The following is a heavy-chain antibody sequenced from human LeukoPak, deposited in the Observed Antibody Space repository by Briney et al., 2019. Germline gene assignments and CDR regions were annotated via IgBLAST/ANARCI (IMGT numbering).Heavy chain of an antibody. CDR1: GYTFTSYG. V-gene: IGHV1-8*02. CDR3: ARAGDSGSYFLDY. D-gene: IGHD1-26*01. J-gene: IGHJ4*02. Sequence: PEASVKVSCKASGYTFTSYGISWVRQAPGQGLEWMGWMNPNSGNTGYAQKFQGRVTMTRNTSISTAYMELSSLRSEDTAVYYCARAGDSGSYFLDYWGQGTLVTVSS. CDR2: MNPNSGNT.